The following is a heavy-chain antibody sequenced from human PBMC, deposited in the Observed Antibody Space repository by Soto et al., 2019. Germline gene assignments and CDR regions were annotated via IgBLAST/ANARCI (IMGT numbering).Heavy chain of an antibody. D-gene: IGHD6-13*01. V-gene: IGHV3-66*01. Sequence: GGSLRLSCAASGFTVSSNYMSWVRQAPGKGLEWVSVIYSGGSTYYADSVKGRFTISRDNSKNTLYLQMNSLRAEDTAVYYCASVGGESIAAAGTDYWGQGTLVTVSS. CDR1: GFTVSSNY. CDR3: ASVGGESIAAAGTDY. CDR2: IYSGGST. J-gene: IGHJ4*02.